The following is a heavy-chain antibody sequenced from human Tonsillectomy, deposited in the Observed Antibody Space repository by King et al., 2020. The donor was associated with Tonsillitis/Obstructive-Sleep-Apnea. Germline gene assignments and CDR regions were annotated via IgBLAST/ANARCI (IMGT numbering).Heavy chain of an antibody. Sequence: QLVQSGGGLVKPGGSLRVSCAASGFTFSSYSLNWVRQAPGKGLEWVASISSSSSYIYYADSVKGRFTISRDNAKNSLYLQMNSLRAEDTAVYYCATDRGLNYDFCGSDAFNIWGQGTMVTVSS. CDR2: ISSSSSYI. CDR1: GFTFSSYS. V-gene: IGHV3-21*01. D-gene: IGHD3-3*01. J-gene: IGHJ3*02. CDR3: ATDRGLNYDFCGSDAFNI.